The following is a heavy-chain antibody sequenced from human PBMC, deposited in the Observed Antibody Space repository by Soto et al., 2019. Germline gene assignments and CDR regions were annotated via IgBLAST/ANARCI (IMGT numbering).Heavy chain of an antibody. Sequence: SQTLSLTFAISGDSVSSNSAAWNWIRQSPWRGLELLGRTYYRSKWYNDYAVSVKSLITINPDTSKTQFSLQLNSVTPEDTAGYYSARERMAAAGIRYYYYGMDVWGQGTTVTVSS. D-gene: IGHD6-13*01. CDR2: TYYRSKWYN. J-gene: IGHJ6*02. CDR1: GDSVSSNSAA. V-gene: IGHV6-1*01. CDR3: ARERMAAAGIRYYYYGMDV.